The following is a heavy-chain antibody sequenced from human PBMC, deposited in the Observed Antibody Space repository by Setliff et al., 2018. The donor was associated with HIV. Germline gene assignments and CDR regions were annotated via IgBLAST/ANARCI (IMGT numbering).Heavy chain of an antibody. Sequence: ASVKVSCKASGYTFTGYYMHWVRQAPGQGLEWMGWINPNSGGTNYAQNFQGRVTMTRDTSTSTVYMELSSLRSEDTAVYYCARGQASNDYGVSFWGQGTMVTVSS. J-gene: IGHJ3*01. CDR2: INPNSGGT. CDR1: GYTFTGYY. D-gene: IGHD4-17*01. CDR3: ARGQASNDYGVSF. V-gene: IGHV1-2*02.